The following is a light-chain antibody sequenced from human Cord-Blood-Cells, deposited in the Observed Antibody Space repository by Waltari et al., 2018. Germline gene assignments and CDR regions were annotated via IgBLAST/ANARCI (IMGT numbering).Light chain of an antibody. CDR2: DAS. CDR1: QSVSSY. CDR3: QQRSNWPPYT. V-gene: IGKV3-11*01. J-gene: IGKJ2*01. Sequence: EIVLTQSPATLSLSPGESATLSCRASQSVSSYLAWYQQKPGQAPRLLIHDASNRATGIPARVSGSGSGTDFTLTISSLEPEDFAVYYCQQRSNWPPYTFGQGTKLEIK.